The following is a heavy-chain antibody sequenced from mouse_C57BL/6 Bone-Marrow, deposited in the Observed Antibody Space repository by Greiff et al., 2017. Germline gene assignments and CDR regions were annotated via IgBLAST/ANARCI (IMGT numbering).Heavy chain of an antibody. CDR1: GFSLSTSGMG. Sequence: QVTLKVSGPGILQSSQTLSLTRPFSGFSLSTSGMGVSWIRQPSGKGLEWLAHIYWDDDKRYNTSLKSRLTISKETSRNQVFLKITSLDTADTATYYCARRGYGSSFNWYFDFWGTGTTVTVSA. D-gene: IGHD1-1*01. CDR3: ARRGYGSSFNWYFDF. V-gene: IGHV8-12*01. J-gene: IGHJ1*03. CDR2: IYWDDDK.